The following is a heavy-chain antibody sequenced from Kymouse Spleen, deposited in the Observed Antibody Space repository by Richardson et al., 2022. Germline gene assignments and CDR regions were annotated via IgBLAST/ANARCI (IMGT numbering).Heavy chain of an antibody. CDR1: GFTFSSYG. V-gene: IGHV3-30*18. D-gene: IGHD1-7*01. CDR2: ISYDGSNK. CDR3: AKAGNYEYFQH. Sequence: QVQLVESGGGVVQPGRSLRLSCAASGFTFSSYGMHWVRQAPGKGLEWVAVISYDGSNKYYADSVKGRFTISRDNSKNTLYLQMNSLRAEDTAVYYCAKAGNYEYFQHWGQGTLVTVSS. J-gene: IGHJ1*01.